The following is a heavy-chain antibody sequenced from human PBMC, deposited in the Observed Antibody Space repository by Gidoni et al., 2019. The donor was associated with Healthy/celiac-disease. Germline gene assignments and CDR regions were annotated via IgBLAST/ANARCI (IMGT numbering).Heavy chain of an antibody. J-gene: IGHJ5*02. CDR1: GGSISSGDYY. CDR2: IYYSGST. V-gene: IGHV4-30-4*01. Sequence: QVQLQESGPGLVKPSQTLSLTGTVSGGSISSGDYYWSWIRQPPGKGLEWIGYIYYSGSTYYNPSLKSRVTLSVDTSKNQFSLKLSSVTAADTAVYYCAREGMTTVTTGDPWGQGTLVTVSS. CDR3: AREGMTTVTTGDP. D-gene: IGHD4-17*01.